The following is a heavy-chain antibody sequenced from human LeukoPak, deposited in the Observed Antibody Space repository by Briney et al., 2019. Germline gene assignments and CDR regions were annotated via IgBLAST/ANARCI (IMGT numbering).Heavy chain of an antibody. Sequence: GGSLRLSCAASGFTFSSYSMNWVRQAPGKGLEWVSYISSSSSTIYYADSVKGRFTISRDNAKNSLYPQMNSLRAEDTAVYYCARVSRNWELPIPPFDYWGQGTLVTVSS. D-gene: IGHD1-26*01. J-gene: IGHJ4*02. CDR1: GFTFSSYS. CDR3: ARVSRNWELPIPPFDY. V-gene: IGHV3-48*01. CDR2: ISSSSSTI.